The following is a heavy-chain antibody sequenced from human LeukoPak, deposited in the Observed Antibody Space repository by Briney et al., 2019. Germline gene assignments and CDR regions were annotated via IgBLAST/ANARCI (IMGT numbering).Heavy chain of an antibody. CDR1: GYTFTGYY. CDR3: ASGSSSWYIDY. V-gene: IGHV1-69*13. J-gene: IGHJ4*02. CDR2: IIPIFGTA. Sequence: GASVTVSCKASGYTFTGYYMHWVRQAPGQGLEWMGGIIPIFGTANYAQKFQGRVTITADESTSTAYMELSSLRSEDTAVYYCASGSSSWYIDYWGQGTLVTVSS. D-gene: IGHD6-13*01.